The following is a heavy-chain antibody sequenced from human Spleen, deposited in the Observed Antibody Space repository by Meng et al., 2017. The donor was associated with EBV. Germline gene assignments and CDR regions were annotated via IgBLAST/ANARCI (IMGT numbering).Heavy chain of an antibody. J-gene: IGHJ5*02. D-gene: IGHD6-19*01. CDR3: ARPFPSWQSPRLDPFGA. Sequence: LAEVGPRPVEASATLALPVNCAWCYIRRFYDWGWIRQPPGRGLEWIGSVHYTGSTYYSPSLKSRVTVSVDTSKNQFSLRLTSVTAADTAVYYCARPFPSWQSPRLDPFGAWGQGTLVTVSS. CDR2: VHYTGST. CDR1: WCYIRRFYD. V-gene: IGHV4-39*01.